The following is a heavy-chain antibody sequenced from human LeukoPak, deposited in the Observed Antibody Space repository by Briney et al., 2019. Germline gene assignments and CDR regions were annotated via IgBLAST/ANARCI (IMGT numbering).Heavy chain of an antibody. Sequence: NPGGSLRLSCAASGFTFSSYSMNWVRQAPGKGLEWVSSISSSSSYIYYADSVKGRFTISRDNAKNSLYLQMNSLRAEDTAVYYCARDRGTAMVNRKPLAVFDYWGQGTLVTVSS. D-gene: IGHD5-18*01. CDR1: GFTFSSYS. CDR2: ISSSSSYI. CDR3: ARDRGTAMVNRKPLAVFDY. J-gene: IGHJ4*02. V-gene: IGHV3-21*01.